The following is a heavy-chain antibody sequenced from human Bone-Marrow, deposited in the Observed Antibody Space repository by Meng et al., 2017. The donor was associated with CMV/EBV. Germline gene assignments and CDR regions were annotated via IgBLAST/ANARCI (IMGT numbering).Heavy chain of an antibody. D-gene: IGHD6-13*01. CDR1: GYTFTSYG. Sequence: ASVKGSCKASGYTFTSYGITWVRQAPGQGLEWMGWISTYNANTNYAQKFQGRVTMTTDTSTTTAYMELRSLRSDDTAVYYCARALIGGAAAGSRSWGQGTLVTVSS. J-gene: IGHJ5*02. V-gene: IGHV1-18*01. CDR2: ISTYNANT. CDR3: ARALIGGAAAGSRS.